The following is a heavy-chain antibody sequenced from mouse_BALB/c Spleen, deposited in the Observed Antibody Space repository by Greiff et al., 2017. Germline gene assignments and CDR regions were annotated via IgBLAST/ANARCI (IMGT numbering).Heavy chain of an antibody. CDR1: GYTFTEYI. J-gene: IGHJ2*01. D-gene: IGHD2-10*02. V-gene: IGHV1-62-2*01. CDR2: FYPGSGSI. CDR3: ARHEDRYGPFDY. Sequence: VKLQESGAGLVKPGASVKLSCKASGYTFTEYIIHWVKQRSGQGLEWIGWFYPGSGSIKYNEKFKDKATLTADKSSSTVYMELSRLTSEDSAVYFCARHEDRYGPFDYWGQGTTLTVSS.